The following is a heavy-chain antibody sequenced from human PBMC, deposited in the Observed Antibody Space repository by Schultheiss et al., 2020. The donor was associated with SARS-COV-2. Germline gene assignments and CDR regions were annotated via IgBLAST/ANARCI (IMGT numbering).Heavy chain of an antibody. J-gene: IGHJ6*02. Sequence: SVKVSCKASGGTFSSYAISWVRQAPGQGLEWMGGIIPIFGTANYAQKFQGRVTITADESTSTAYMELSSLRSEDTAVYYCARGRTQQLVRDYYYGMDVWGQGTTVTVSS. CDR3: ARGRTQQLVRDYYYGMDV. V-gene: IGHV1-69*13. CDR2: IIPIFGTA. CDR1: GGTFSSYA. D-gene: IGHD6-13*01.